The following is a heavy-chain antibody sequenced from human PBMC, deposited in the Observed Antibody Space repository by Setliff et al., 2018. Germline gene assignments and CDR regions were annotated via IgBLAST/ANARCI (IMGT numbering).Heavy chain of an antibody. Sequence: VASVKVSCKTSGYNFTTFGISWVRQAPGQGPEWMGWISPYNENTNYAQKFQGRVTMTTDTSTSTVYMELRSLTSDDTAVYYCARERGEIVGPTSYYYYMDVWGEGTQVTVSS. D-gene: IGHD1-26*01. CDR3: ARERGEIVGPTSYYYYMDV. CDR1: GYNFTTFG. J-gene: IGHJ6*03. V-gene: IGHV1-18*01. CDR2: ISPYNENT.